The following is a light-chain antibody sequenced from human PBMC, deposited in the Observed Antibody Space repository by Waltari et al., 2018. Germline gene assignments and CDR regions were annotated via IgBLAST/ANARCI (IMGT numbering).Light chain of an antibody. Sequence: EIVLTQSPATLSLSPGERATLTCRASQSVSTYLAWYQHRPGQAPRLLIYDASNRATGVPARFSGSGSGTDFTLTISGLQPEDFAVYYCQERSNWPGGAFGGGTKVEIK. CDR3: QERSNWPGGA. V-gene: IGKV3-11*01. CDR1: QSVSTY. J-gene: IGKJ4*01. CDR2: DAS.